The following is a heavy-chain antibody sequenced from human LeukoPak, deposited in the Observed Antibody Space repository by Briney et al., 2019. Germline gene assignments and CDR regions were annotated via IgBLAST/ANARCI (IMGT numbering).Heavy chain of an antibody. J-gene: IGHJ6*02. CDR1: GGSFSGYY. CDR3: ATTVTTWDYYGMDV. V-gene: IGHV4-34*01. Sequence: PSETLSLTCAVYGGSFSGYYWSWIRQPPGKGLEWIGEINHSGSTNYNPSLKSRVTIDTSKNQFSPKLSSVTAADTAVYYCATTVTTWDYYGMDVWGQGTTVTVSS. CDR2: INHSGST. D-gene: IGHD4-17*01.